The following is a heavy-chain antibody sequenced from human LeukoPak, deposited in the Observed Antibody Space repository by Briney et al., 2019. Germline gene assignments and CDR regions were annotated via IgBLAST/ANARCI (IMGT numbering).Heavy chain of an antibody. Sequence: GGSLRLSCAASGFTFSGYAMHWVRQAPGKGLEWVAVISYDGSNKYYADSVKGRFTISRDNSKNTLYLQMNSLRAEDTAVYYCARDRVKVFDYWGRGTLVTVSS. V-gene: IGHV3-30*04. D-gene: IGHD3-16*02. J-gene: IGHJ4*02. CDR3: ARDRVKVFDY. CDR2: ISYDGSNK. CDR1: GFTFSGYA.